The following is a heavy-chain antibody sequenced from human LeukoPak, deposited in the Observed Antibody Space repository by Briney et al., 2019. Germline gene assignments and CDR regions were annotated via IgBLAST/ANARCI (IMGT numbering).Heavy chain of an antibody. D-gene: IGHD3-16*02. J-gene: IGHJ4*02. Sequence: GGSLRLSCAASGFTFSSYAMSWVRQAPGKGLEWVSAISGSGGSTYYADSVKGRFTISRDNSKNTLYLQVNSLRAEDTAVYYCTTSYMITFGGVIVGYYWGQGTLVTVSS. CDR3: TTSYMITFGGVIVGYY. V-gene: IGHV3-23*01. CDR1: GFTFSSYA. CDR2: ISGSGGST.